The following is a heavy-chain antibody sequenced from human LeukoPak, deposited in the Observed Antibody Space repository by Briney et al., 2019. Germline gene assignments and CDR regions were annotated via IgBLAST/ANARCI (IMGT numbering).Heavy chain of an antibody. CDR1: GFTFSTHG. D-gene: IGHD1-26*01. V-gene: IGHV3-21*01. Sequence: GGSLRLSCAASGFTFSTHGMNWVRQGPGKGLEWVSSIGRSGSYIDYADSVKGRFTISRDDAKNSLYLQMNSLRAEDTAVCYCARDFSGSYYVDYWGQGTLVTVSS. CDR3: ARDFSGSYYVDY. CDR2: IGRSGSYI. J-gene: IGHJ4*02.